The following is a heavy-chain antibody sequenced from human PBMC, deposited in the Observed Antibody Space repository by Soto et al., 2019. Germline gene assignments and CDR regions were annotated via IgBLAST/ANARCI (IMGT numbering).Heavy chain of an antibody. CDR3: ACLTAALTSSGFDY. J-gene: IGHJ4*02. CDR1: GFTFSSYA. D-gene: IGHD6-6*01. Sequence: GVSLRLSCAASGFTFSSYAMSWFRQAPGKGLEWVSAISGSDGSTYYADSVKGRFTISRDNSKNTLFLQMSSLRVEDTAVYYGACLTAALTSSGFDYWGQGTLVTVSS. CDR2: ISGSDGST. V-gene: IGHV3-23*01.